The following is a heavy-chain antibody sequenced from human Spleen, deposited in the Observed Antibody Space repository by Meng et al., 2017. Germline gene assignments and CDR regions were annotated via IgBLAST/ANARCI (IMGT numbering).Heavy chain of an antibody. CDR3: ARDEGGSSGSYAFAI. V-gene: IGHV4-59*01. D-gene: IGHD3-22*01. CDR2: INHSGST. J-gene: IGHJ3*02. CDR1: GGSISSYY. Sequence: SETLSLTCTVSGGSISSYYWSWIRQPPGKGLEWIGEINHSGSTNYNPSLKSRVTISVDTSKNQFSLELSSVTAADTAVYYCARDEGGSSGSYAFAIWGQGTMVTVSS.